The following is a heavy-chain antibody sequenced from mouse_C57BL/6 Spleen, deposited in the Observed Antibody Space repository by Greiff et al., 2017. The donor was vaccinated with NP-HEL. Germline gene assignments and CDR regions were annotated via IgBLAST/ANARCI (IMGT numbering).Heavy chain of an antibody. CDR2: IYPRSGNT. CDR3: GRHNNEVSYFDY. D-gene: IGHD2-14*01. CDR1: GYTFTSYG. V-gene: IGHV1-81*01. Sequence: VQLQQPGAELARPGASVKLSCKASGYTFTSYGISWVKQRTGQGLEWIGEIYPRSGNTYYNEKFKGKATLTADKSSSTAYMELRSLTSEDSAVYYCGRHNNEVSYFDYWGQGTTLTVSS. J-gene: IGHJ2*01.